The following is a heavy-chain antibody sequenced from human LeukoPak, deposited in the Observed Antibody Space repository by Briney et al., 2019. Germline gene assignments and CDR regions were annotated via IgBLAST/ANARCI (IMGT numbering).Heavy chain of an antibody. J-gene: IGHJ4*02. V-gene: IGHV3-30-3*01. CDR1: GFTFSSYA. CDR3: ARGALYQYYLDYWG. D-gene: IGHD4-17*01. Sequence: GGSLRLSCAASGFTFSSYAMHWVRQAPGKGLEWVAVISYDGSNKYYADSVKGRFTISRDNAKNTVYLQMSSLRVEDTAVYYCARGALYQYYLDYWGWGQGTLVTVSS. CDR2: ISYDGSNK.